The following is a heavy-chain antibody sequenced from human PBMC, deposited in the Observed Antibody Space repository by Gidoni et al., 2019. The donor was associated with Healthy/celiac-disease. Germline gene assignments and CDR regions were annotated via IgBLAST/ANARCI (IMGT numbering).Heavy chain of an antibody. D-gene: IGHD3-3*02. V-gene: IGHV1-69*04. J-gene: IGHJ4*02. CDR2: IIPILGIA. Sequence: QVQLVQSGAEVKKPGSSVKVSCRASGGPFSRYAISWVRQAPGQGLVWMGRIIPILGIANYAQKFQGRVTITADKSTSTAYMELSSLRSEDTAVYYCARGAKHSSAIDYWGQGTLVTVSS. CDR3: ARGAKHSSAIDY. CDR1: GGPFSRYA.